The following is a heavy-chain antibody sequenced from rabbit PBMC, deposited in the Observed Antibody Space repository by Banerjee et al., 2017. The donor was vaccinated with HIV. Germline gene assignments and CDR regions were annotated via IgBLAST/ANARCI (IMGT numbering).Heavy chain of an antibody. CDR1: GFSFSNKYV. D-gene: IGHD4-2*01. Sequence: QEQLEESGGDLVKPEGSLTLTCTASGFSFSNKYVMCWVRQAPGKGLEWIACIYAGSSGSTQYAIWAKGRFTISKISSTTVTLQMTSLTAADSATYFCARRADYAGGGNFNLWGQGTLVTVS. J-gene: IGHJ4*01. CDR3: ARRADYAGGGNFNL. V-gene: IGHV1S45*01. CDR2: IYAGSSGST.